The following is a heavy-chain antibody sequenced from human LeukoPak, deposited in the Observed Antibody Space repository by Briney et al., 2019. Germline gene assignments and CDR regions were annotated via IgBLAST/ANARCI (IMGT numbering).Heavy chain of an antibody. CDR3: AKDPTHYRVWDYYETIGLSY. V-gene: IGHV3-30*02. J-gene: IGHJ4*02. D-gene: IGHD3-22*01. Sequence: AGGSLRLSCASSGFTFSSYGMHWFRQAPGNGLEWVTFIRYDGSNKYYADSVKGRFTISRDNSKNTLNLHMNSLRAEDTAVYYCAKDPTHYRVWDYYETIGLSYWGQGTLVTVSS. CDR1: GFTFSSYG. CDR2: IRYDGSNK.